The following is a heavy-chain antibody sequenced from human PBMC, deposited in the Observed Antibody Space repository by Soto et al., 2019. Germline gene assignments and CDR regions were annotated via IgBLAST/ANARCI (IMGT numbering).Heavy chain of an antibody. CDR2: INHSGST. J-gene: IGHJ5*02. CDR1: GGSFSGYY. D-gene: IGHD3-22*01. CDR3: AREAMIVGIDP. V-gene: IGHV4-34*01. Sequence: SETLSLTCAVYGGSFSGYYWSWIRQPPGKGLEWIGEINHSGSTNYNPSLKSRVTISVDTSKNQFSLKLSSVTAADTAVYYCAREAMIVGIDPWGQGTLVTAPQ.